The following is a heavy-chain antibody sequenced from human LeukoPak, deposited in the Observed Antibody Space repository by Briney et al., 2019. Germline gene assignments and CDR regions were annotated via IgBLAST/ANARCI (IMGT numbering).Heavy chain of an antibody. J-gene: IGHJ4*02. V-gene: IGHV3-15*01. D-gene: IGHD3-3*01. Sequence: GGSLRLSCAASGFTFSNAWMSWVRQAPGKGVEWVGRIKSKTDGGTTDYAAPVKGRFTISRDDSKNTLYLQMNSLKTEDTAVYYCTTEWDFWSGYYRQAFDYWGQGTLVTVSS. CDR1: GFTFSNAW. CDR3: TTEWDFWSGYYRQAFDY. CDR2: IKSKTDGGTT.